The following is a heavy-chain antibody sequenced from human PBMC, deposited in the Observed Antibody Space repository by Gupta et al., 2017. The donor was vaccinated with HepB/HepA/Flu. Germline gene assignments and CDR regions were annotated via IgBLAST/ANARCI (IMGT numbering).Heavy chain of an antibody. CDR1: GFTFNNYG. Sequence: QVQLVESGGGVVQPGRSLRLSCAASGFTFNNYGMQWVRQAPGKGLEWVAVLSYDGRSENYADSVKGRLTISRDNSKNTLYLQMNSLRVEDTAVYYCAKGQGIYCITMSCIPDYWGQGTLVTVSS. CDR3: AKGQGIYCITMSCIPDY. J-gene: IGHJ4*02. V-gene: IGHV3-30*18. CDR2: LSYDGRSE. D-gene: IGHD3-22*01.